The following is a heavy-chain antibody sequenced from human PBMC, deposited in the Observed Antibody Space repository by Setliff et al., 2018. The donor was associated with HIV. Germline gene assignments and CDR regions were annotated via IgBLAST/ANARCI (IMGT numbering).Heavy chain of an antibody. Sequence: GGSLRLSCAASGFTFNDFGTHWVRQAPGKGLEWVSGISWNGGSIGYADSVKGRFIISRDNGKNSLYLQMNSLRAEDMALYYCAKDNSDYGDNRGAFDIWGQGTMVTVSS. V-gene: IGHV3-9*03. CDR1: GFTFNDFG. CDR3: AKDNSDYGDNRGAFDI. J-gene: IGHJ3*02. D-gene: IGHD4-17*01. CDR2: ISWNGGSI.